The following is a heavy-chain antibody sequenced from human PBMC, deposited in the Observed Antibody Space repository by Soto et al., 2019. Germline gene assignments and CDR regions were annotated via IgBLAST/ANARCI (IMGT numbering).Heavy chain of an antibody. Sequence: QVQLQESGPGLLKPSETLSLTCTVSGDSISTYYWSWIRQPPGKGLEWIGYIYNSVNTNYNPSLKSRVTISVDTSRNQFSLKLSSVTAADTAVYYCARSTRSWFDPWGQGTLVTVSS. CDR2: IYNSVNT. J-gene: IGHJ5*02. CDR1: GDSISTYY. V-gene: IGHV4-59*08. CDR3: ARSTRSWFDP.